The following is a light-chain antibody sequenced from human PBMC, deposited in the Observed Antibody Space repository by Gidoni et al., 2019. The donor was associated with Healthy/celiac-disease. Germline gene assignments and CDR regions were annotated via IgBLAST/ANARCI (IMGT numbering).Light chain of an antibody. Sequence: IVMTQSPLSLPVTPGEPASSSCRSSQSLLHSNGYNSLDWYLQKPGQSPQLLIYLGSNRASGVPDRFSGSGSGTDFTLKISRVEAEDVGVYYCMQALQTPLTFGGGTKVEIK. CDR2: LGS. CDR3: MQALQTPLT. CDR1: QSLLHSNGYNS. J-gene: IGKJ4*01. V-gene: IGKV2-28*01.